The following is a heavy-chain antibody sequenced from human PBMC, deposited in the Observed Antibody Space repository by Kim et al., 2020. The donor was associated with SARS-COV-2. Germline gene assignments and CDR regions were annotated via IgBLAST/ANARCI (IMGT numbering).Heavy chain of an antibody. CDR3: ARTPDYYYGMDV. CDR2: IYHEGTT. CDR1: GGSINNKNW. Sequence: SETLSLTCTVSGGSINNKNWWSWVRQPPGKGLEWIGEIYHEGTTNYNPSLKSRVTILVDRSKNQCSPKLTSVTAADTAVYYCARTPDYYYGMDVWGQGTTVTVSS. J-gene: IGHJ6*02. V-gene: IGHV4-4*02.